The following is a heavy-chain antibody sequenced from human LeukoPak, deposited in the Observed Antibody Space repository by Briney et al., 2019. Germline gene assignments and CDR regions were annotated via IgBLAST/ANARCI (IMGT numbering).Heavy chain of an antibody. D-gene: IGHD3-22*01. V-gene: IGHV4-31*03. Sequence: SQTLSLTCTVSGGSISSGGYYWSWIRQHPGKRLEWIGYIYYSGSTYYNPSLKSRVTISVDTSKNQFSLKLSSVTAADTAVYHCARLVYDSRGYYFDYWGQGTLVTVSS. CDR1: GGSISSGGYY. CDR2: IYYSGST. CDR3: ARLVYDSRGYYFDY. J-gene: IGHJ4*02.